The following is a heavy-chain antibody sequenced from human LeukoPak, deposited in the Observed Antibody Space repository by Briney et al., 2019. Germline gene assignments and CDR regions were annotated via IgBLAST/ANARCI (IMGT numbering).Heavy chain of an antibody. CDR2: IYYSGST. CDR1: GGSISSYY. J-gene: IGHJ3*02. CDR3: ARVSYYDSSGYRLNDAFDI. V-gene: IGHV4-59*01. D-gene: IGHD3-22*01. Sequence: SETLSLTCTVSGGSISSYYWSWIRQPPGKGLEWIGYIYYSGSTNYNPSLKSRVTISVDTSKNQFSLKLSSVTAADTAVYYCARVSYYDSSGYRLNDAFDIWGQGTMVTVSS.